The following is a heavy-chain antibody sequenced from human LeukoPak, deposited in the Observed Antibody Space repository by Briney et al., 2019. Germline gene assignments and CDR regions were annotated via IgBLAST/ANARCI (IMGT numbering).Heavy chain of an antibody. V-gene: IGHV3-21*01. CDR1: GFTFSSYS. CDR2: INSISSYI. CDR3: ASQIRRGDY. D-gene: IGHD3-10*01. J-gene: IGHJ4*02. Sequence: GGSLRLSCAASGFTFSSYSMNWVRQAPGKGLEWVSSINSISSYIYYADSVKGRFTISRDNPKNSLYLQMNNLRDEDTAVYYCASQIRRGDYWGQGTLVTVSS.